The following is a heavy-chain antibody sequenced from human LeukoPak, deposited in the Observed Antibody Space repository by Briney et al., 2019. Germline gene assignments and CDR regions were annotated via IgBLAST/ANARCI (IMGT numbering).Heavy chain of an antibody. CDR1: GFNFTSYG. J-gene: IGHJ3*02. V-gene: IGHV3-23*01. CDR2: ISGSGTRT. Sequence: GGSLRLSCEVSGFNFTSYGMSWVRQAPGKGLEWVSLISGSGTRTNYAGSVKGRFTISRDNSKNTVYLQMDSLGAEDTAVYYCVRDKYDSNRSPSDIWGQGTKVTVSS. D-gene: IGHD3-22*01. CDR3: VRDKYDSNRSPSDI.